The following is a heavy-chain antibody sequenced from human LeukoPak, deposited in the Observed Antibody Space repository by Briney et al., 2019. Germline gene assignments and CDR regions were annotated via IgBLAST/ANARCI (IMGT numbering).Heavy chain of an antibody. CDR3: ARDKNTAMVSAGGFDY. V-gene: IGHV3-48*03. D-gene: IGHD5-18*01. Sequence: PGGSLRLSCAASGFTFSSYEMNWVRQAPGKGLEWVSYISSSGSTIYYADSVKGRFTISRDNAKNSLYLQMNSLRAEDTAVYYCARDKNTAMVSAGGFDYWGQGTLVTVSS. CDR1: GFTFSSYE. CDR2: ISSSGSTI. J-gene: IGHJ4*02.